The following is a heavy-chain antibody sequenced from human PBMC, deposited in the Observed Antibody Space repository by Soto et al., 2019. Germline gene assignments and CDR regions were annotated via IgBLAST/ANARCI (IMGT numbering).Heavy chain of an antibody. D-gene: IGHD3-9*01. CDR1: GYIFSDYG. J-gene: IGHJ6*02. V-gene: IGHV1-18*01. CDR2: IIPYNDNT. Sequence: ASVKVSCKASGYIFSDYGINWVRLAPGQGLEWMGWIIPYNDNTKYAENFQGRVTLTTDTSTNTVYMELRSLTPDDTGVYYCARGYHYDILTGPTYYYYGMDVWGQGTTVTVSS. CDR3: ARGYHYDILTGPTYYYYGMDV.